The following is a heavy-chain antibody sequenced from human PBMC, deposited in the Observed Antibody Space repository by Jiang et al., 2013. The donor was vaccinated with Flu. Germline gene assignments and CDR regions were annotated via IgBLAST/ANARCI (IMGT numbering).Heavy chain of an antibody. Sequence: GSGLVKPSETLSLTCIVSGDSINSRSYYWGWIRQPPGKGLEWIGSIYYSGTASYNPSLKSRVITSVDTSKNQISLKLHSVTAADTAIYYCARHAVRDSSWFGNLFDLEFEHWGQGALVIVSS. J-gene: IGHJ4*02. V-gene: IGHV4-39*07. D-gene: IGHD3-10*01. CDR2: IYYSGTA. CDR1: GDSINSRSYY. CDR3: ARHAVRDSSWFGNLFDLEFEH.